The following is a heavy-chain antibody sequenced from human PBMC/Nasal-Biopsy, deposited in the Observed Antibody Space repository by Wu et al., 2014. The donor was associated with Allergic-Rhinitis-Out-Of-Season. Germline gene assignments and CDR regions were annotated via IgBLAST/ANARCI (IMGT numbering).Heavy chain of an antibody. J-gene: IGHJ4*02. CDR1: GGSMTSGSYY. D-gene: IGHD5-12*01. V-gene: IGHV4-39*07. Sequence: LSLTCTVSGGSMTSGSYYWVWIRQPPGKGLEWIGSVYHSGSTYYSASLKSRVSISIHMSSNQFSLNLSSVTAADTAIYYCVYRDYDSEYESNQFDYWGQGTLVAVSS. CDR3: VYRDYDSEYESNQFDY. CDR2: VYHSGST.